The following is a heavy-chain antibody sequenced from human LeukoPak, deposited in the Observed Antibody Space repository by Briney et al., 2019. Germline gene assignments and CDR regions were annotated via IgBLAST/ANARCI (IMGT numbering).Heavy chain of an antibody. CDR3: ARARAWLPTGDYYYYMDV. J-gene: IGHJ6*03. Sequence: GASVTVSCKSSGYTFTIYDINWVRQATGQGLEWMGWMNPNSGNTGYAQKFQGRVTMTRNTSISTAYMELSSLRSEDTAVYYCARARAWLPTGDYYYYMDVWGKGTTVTVSS. CDR2: MNPNSGNT. D-gene: IGHD6-19*01. V-gene: IGHV1-8*01. CDR1: GYTFTIYD.